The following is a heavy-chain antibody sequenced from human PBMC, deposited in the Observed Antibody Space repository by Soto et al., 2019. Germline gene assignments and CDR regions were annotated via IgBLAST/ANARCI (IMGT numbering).Heavy chain of an antibody. J-gene: IGHJ4*02. CDR2: ISAYNGNT. CDR3: ARDRYYDFWSGYDRLDY. V-gene: IGHV1-18*01. D-gene: IGHD3-3*01. CDR1: GYTFTSYG. Sequence: ASVKVSCKASGYTFTSYGISWVRQAPGQGLEWMGWISAYNGNTNYAQKLQGRVTMTTDTSTSTAYMELRSLRSDDTAVYYCARDRYYDFWSGYDRLDYWGQGTLVTVSS.